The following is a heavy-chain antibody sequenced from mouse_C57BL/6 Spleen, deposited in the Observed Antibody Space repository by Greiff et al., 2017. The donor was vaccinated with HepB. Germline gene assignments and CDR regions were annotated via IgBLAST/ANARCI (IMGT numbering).Heavy chain of an antibody. CDR1: GFSFNTYA. CDR2: IRSKSNNYAT. V-gene: IGHV10-1*01. CDR3: VRQEGDWYFDV. J-gene: IGHJ1*03. Sequence: EVQLQESGGGLVQPKGSLKLSCAASGFSFNTYAMNWVRQAPGKGLEWVARIRSKSNNYATYYADSVKDRFTISRDDSESMLYLQMNNLKTEDTAMYYCVRQEGDWYFDVWGTGTTVTVSS.